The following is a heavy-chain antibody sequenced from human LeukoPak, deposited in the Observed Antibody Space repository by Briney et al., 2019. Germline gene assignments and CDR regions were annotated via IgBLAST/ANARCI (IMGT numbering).Heavy chain of an antibody. CDR3: ARDLSHGRYYDILTGWAASYYYGMDV. J-gene: IGHJ6*04. CDR1: GFTFSSYG. CDR2: IWYDGSNK. Sequence: GGSLRLSCAASGFTFSSYGMHWVRQAPGKGLEWVAVIWYDGSNKYYADSVKGRFTISRDNSKNTLYLQMNSLRAEDTAVYYCARDLSHGRYYDILTGWAASYYYGMDVWGKGTTVTVSS. D-gene: IGHD3-9*01. V-gene: IGHV3-33*01.